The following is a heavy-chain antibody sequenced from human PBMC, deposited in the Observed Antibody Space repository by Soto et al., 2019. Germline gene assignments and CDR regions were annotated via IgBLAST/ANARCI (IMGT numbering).Heavy chain of an antibody. CDR2: ISYDGSNK. CDR3: ARMYSSSWYNWFDP. J-gene: IGHJ5*02. Sequence: QVQLVESGGGVVQSGRSLRLSCAASGFTFSSYAMHWVRQAPGKGLEWVAVISYDGSNKYYADSVKGRFTISRDNSKNTLYLQMNSLRAEDTAVYYCARMYSSSWYNWFDPWGQGTLVTVSS. CDR1: GFTFSSYA. V-gene: IGHV3-30-3*01. D-gene: IGHD6-13*01.